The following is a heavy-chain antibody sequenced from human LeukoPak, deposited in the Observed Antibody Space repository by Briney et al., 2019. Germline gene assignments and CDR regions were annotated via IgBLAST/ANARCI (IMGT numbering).Heavy chain of an antibody. CDR3: AREDSYYYGSGSYPFDY. D-gene: IGHD3-10*01. CDR1: GFTFSSYS. CDR2: MSSSSSYI. Sequence: PGGSLRLSCAASGFTFSSYSTNWVRQAPGKGLEWVSSMSSSSSYIYYADSVKGRFTISRDNAKNSLYLQMNSLRAEDTAVYYCAREDSYYYGSGSYPFDYWGQGTLVTVSS. V-gene: IGHV3-21*01. J-gene: IGHJ4*02.